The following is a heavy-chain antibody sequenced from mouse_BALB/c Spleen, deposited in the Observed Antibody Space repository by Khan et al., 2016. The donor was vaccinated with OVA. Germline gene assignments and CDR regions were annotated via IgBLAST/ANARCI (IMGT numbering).Heavy chain of an antibody. CDR3: SRGGSSGLAWFPY. CDR1: GYSITSGYF. CDR2: IRYDGNS. Sequence: EVQLQESGPGLVKPSQSLSLTCSVTGYSITSGYFWTWIRQFPGNKLEWMGSIRYDGNSNYNPSLKNRISITRDTFMNQFFLKLNSMTPEDAVAYSGSRGGSSGLAWFPYWGQGALVPVSA. J-gene: IGHJ3*01. D-gene: IGHD3-1*01. V-gene: IGHV3-6*02.